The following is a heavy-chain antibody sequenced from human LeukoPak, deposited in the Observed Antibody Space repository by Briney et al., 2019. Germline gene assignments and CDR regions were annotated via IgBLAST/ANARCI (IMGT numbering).Heavy chain of an antibody. CDR3: ARGGGLLWFGELLSRRIFSSDY. CDR1: GFTFSSYA. CDR2: ISYDGCNK. Sequence: PGGSLRLPCAASGFTFSSYAMHWVRQAPGKGLEWVAVISYDGCNKYYADSVKGRFTISRDNSKNTLYLQMNSLRAEDTAVYYCARGGGLLWFGELLSRRIFSSDYWGQGTLVTVSS. J-gene: IGHJ4*02. D-gene: IGHD3-10*01. V-gene: IGHV3-30-3*01.